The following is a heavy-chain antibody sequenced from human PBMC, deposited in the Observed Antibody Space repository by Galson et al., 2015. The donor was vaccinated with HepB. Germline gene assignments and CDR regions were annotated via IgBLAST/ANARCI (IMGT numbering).Heavy chain of an antibody. V-gene: IGHV1-69*13. CDR3: ARGRGEMARTYFDY. CDR1: GGTFSSYA. Sequence: SVKVSCKASGGTFSSYAISWVRQAPGQGLEWMGGIIPIFGTANYAQTFQGRVTITADESTSTAYMELSSLRSEDTAVYYCARGRGEMARTYFDYWGQGTLVTVSS. J-gene: IGHJ4*02. D-gene: IGHD5-24*01. CDR2: IIPIFGTA.